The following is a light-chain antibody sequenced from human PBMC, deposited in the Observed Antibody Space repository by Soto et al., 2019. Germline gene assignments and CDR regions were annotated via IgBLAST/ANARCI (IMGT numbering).Light chain of an antibody. V-gene: IGKV3-15*01. CDR1: QRVSSN. CDR3: QQYGDWPPIT. Sequence: EIVMTQSPATLSVSPGERATLSCRASQRVSSNLAWYQQKPGQSPRLLIYGATTRPTGIPARFSASGSGTEFTLTISSLQSEDFAVYYCQQYGDWPPITFGQGTRLEIK. CDR2: GAT. J-gene: IGKJ5*01.